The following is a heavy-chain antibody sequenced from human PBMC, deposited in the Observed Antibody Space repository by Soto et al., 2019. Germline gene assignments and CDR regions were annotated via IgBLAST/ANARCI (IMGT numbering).Heavy chain of an antibody. J-gene: IGHJ4*02. D-gene: IGHD2-2*01. Sequence: GGSLRLSCAASGFTFSSYAMSWVRQTPGKGLEWVSAISGSGGSTYYADSVKGRFTISRDNSKNTLYLQMNSLRAEDTAVYYCAKDVGYCSSTSCSAFDYWGQGTLVTVSS. V-gene: IGHV3-23*01. CDR1: GFTFSSYA. CDR2: ISGSGGST. CDR3: AKDVGYCSSTSCSAFDY.